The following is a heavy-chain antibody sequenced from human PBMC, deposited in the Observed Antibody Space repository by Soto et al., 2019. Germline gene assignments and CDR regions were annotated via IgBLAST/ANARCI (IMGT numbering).Heavy chain of an antibody. J-gene: IGHJ4*02. D-gene: IGHD6-13*01. CDR2: VYHTGTT. V-gene: IGHV4-59*01. Sequence: SETLSLTCTVSGDSIRSSYWSWVRQPPGRGLEWIGYVYHTGTTNSNPPLKSRVTISADTSKNLFSLKLISVTPADTAVYFCARDMSGGSSWYEFDSWGPGTLVTVSS. CDR3: ARDMSGGSSWYEFDS. CDR1: GDSIRSSY.